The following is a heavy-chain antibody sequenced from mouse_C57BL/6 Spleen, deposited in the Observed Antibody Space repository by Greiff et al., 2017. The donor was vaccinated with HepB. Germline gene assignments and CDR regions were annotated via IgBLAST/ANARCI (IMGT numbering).Heavy chain of an antibody. D-gene: IGHD1-1*01. CDR2: IYPSDSET. J-gene: IGHJ2*01. Sequence: QVQLQQPGAELVRPGSSVKLSCKASGYTFTSYWMDWVKQRPGQGLEWIGNIYPSDSETHYNQKFKDKATLTVDKSSSTAYMQLSSLTTEDSAVYYCARVDYYGSSGGYYFDYWGQGTTLTVSS. V-gene: IGHV1-61*01. CDR1: GYTFTSYW. CDR3: ARVDYYGSSGGYYFDY.